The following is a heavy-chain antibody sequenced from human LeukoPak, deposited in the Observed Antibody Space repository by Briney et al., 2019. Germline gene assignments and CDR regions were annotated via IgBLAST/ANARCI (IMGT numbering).Heavy chain of an antibody. CDR1: GGSISSYY. CDR3: ARDMRYCSSTSCWQYFQH. CDR2: IYYSGST. V-gene: IGHV4-59*01. J-gene: IGHJ1*01. Sequence: SETLSLTCTVSGGSISSYYWSWIRQPPGKGLEWIGCIYYSGSTNCNPSLKSRVTISVDTSKNQFSLKLSSVTAADTAVYYCARDMRYCSSTSCWQYFQHWGQGTLVTVSS. D-gene: IGHD2-2*01.